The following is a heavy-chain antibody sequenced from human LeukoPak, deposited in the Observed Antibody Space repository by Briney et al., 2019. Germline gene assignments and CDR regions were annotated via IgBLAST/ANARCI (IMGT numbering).Heavy chain of an antibody. CDR1: GFTFSDYA. Sequence: GGSLRLSCIASGFTFSDYAMSWVRQAPGKGLEWVSAISDSGTSTDHADSVKGRFIISRDNFKNTLYLQMNSLRVEDAAVYYCAREGYSSSWYYFDYWGQGTLVTVSS. D-gene: IGHD6-13*01. CDR2: ISDSGTST. CDR3: AREGYSSSWYYFDY. J-gene: IGHJ4*02. V-gene: IGHV3-23*01.